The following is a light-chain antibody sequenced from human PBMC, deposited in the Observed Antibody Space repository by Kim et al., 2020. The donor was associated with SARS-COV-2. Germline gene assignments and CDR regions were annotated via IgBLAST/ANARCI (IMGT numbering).Light chain of an antibody. Sequence: LSPGERATLSCRASQSVSSNYLALYQQKPGQAPRLLIYGASSRATGIPDRFSGSGSGTDFTLTISRLEPEDFAVYYCQQYGSSPLTFGGGTKLEIK. CDR3: QQYGSSPLT. J-gene: IGKJ4*01. CDR2: GAS. V-gene: IGKV3-20*01. CDR1: QSVSSNY.